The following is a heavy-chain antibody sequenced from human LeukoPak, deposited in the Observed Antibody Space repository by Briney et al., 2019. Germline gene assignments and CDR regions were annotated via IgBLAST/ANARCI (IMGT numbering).Heavy chain of an antibody. D-gene: IGHD3-10*01. J-gene: IGHJ4*02. V-gene: IGHV4-4*07. CDR2: IYTSGST. Sequence: SETLSLTCTVSGGSIINYYWSWIRQPPGKGPEWIGRIYTSGSTNYNPSLKSRVTMSVDTSKNQFSLKLSSVTAADTAVYYCAREDYYGSGSNIDYWGQGTLVTVSS. CDR1: GGSIINYY. CDR3: AREDYYGSGSNIDY.